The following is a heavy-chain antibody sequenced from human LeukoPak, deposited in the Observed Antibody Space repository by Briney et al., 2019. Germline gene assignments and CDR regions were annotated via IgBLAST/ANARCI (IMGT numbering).Heavy chain of an antibody. CDR2: IKQDGSEK. D-gene: IGHD3-22*01. CDR3: AKGTSGNTMIVVAIDY. J-gene: IGHJ4*02. CDR1: GFTFSSYW. V-gene: IGHV3-7*03. Sequence: GGSLRLSCAASGFTFSSYWMSWVRQAPGKGLEWVANIKQDGSEKYYVDSVKGRFTISRDNSKNTLYLQMNSLRAEDTAVYYCAKGTSGNTMIVVAIDYWGQGTLVTVSS.